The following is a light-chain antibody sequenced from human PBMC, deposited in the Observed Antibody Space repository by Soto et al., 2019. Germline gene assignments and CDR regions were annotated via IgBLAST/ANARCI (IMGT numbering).Light chain of an antibody. CDR1: SSNIGSNP. V-gene: IGLV1-44*01. Sequence: QSLLTQPPSASGTPGQMVTISCFGSSSNIGSNPVNWYQQLPGTAPKLLIYSNDQRPSGVPDRFSGSKSGTSASLAISGLQSDDDADYYCAAWDDSLNGLFVFGTG. CDR3: AAWDDSLNGLFV. CDR2: SND. J-gene: IGLJ1*01.